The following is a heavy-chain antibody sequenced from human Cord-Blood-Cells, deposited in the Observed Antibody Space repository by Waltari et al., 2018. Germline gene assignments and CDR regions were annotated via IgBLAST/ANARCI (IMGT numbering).Heavy chain of an antibody. CDR2: IYYSGST. V-gene: IGHV4-39*01. CDR3: ARQDDFWSGPNWFDP. CDR1: GGSISSSSYY. J-gene: IGHJ5*02. Sequence: QLQLQESGPGLVKPSETLSLTCTVSGGSISSSSYYWGWIRQPPGKGLEWIGSIYYSGSTYYNPSLKSRVTISVDTSKNQFSLKLSSVTAADTAVYYCARQDDFWSGPNWFDPWGQGTLVTVSS. D-gene: IGHD3-3*01.